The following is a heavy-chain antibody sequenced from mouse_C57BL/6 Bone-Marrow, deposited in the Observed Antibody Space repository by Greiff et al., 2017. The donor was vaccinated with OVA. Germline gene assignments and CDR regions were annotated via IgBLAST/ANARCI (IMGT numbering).Heavy chain of an antibody. Sequence: EVKLMESGGGLVQSGRSLRLSCATSGFTFSDFYMECVRQAPGKGLEWIAASRNKANDYTTEYSASVKGRFIVSRDTSQSILYLQMNALRAEDTAIYYCARDNWDWYFDVWGTGTTVTVSS. CDR3: ARDNWDWYFDV. D-gene: IGHD4-1*01. J-gene: IGHJ1*03. CDR2: SRNKANDYTT. V-gene: IGHV7-1*01. CDR1: GFTFSDFY.